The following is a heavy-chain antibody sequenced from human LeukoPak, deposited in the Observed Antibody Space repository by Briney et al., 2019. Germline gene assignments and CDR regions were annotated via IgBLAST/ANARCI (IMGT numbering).Heavy chain of an antibody. V-gene: IGHV4-34*01. Sequence: KASETLSLTCAVYGGSFSSYYWSWIRQPPGKGLEWIGEIIHSGSTNYNPSLKSRVIISVDTSKNQFSLKLTSVTAADTAVYYCVRGVSRPPMVRGVRSQAWFDPWGQGTLVTVSS. CDR3: VRGVSRPPMVRGVRSQAWFDP. CDR2: IIHSGST. J-gene: IGHJ5*02. CDR1: GGSFSSYY. D-gene: IGHD3-10*01.